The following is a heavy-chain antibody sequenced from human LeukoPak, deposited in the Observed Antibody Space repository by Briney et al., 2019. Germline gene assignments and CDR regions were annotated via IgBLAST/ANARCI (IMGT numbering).Heavy chain of an antibody. J-gene: IGHJ5*02. CDR2: INHSGST. D-gene: IGHD6-13*01. CDR1: GGSFSGYY. CDR3: ARRLRIAAAGTRESRFFNWFDP. V-gene: IGHV4-34*01. Sequence: PSETLSLTCAVYGGSFSGYYWSWIRQPPGKGLEWIGEINHSGSTNYNPSLKSRVTISVDTSKNQFSLKLSSVTAADTAVYYCARRLRIAAAGTRESRFFNWFDPWGQGTLVTVSS.